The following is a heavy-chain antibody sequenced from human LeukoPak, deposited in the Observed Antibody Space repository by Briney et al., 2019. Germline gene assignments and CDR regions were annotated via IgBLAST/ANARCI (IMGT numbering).Heavy chain of an antibody. CDR3: ARDGHAYGRGSPHY. CDR2: ISSSGSTK. CDR1: GFTFSDYY. D-gene: IGHD3-10*01. Sequence: GGSLRLSCAASGFTFSDYYMSWIRQAPGKGLEWVSYISSSGSTKYYADSVKGRFTISRDNAKSSYLQMNSLRAEDTAGYYCARDGHAYGRGSPHYWGQGTLVTVSS. V-gene: IGHV3-11*01. J-gene: IGHJ4*02.